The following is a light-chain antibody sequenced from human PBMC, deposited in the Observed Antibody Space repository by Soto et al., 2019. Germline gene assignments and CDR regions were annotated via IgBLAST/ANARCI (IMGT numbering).Light chain of an antibody. V-gene: IGLV3-27*01. Sequence: SYELTQPSSVSVSPGQTARITCSGDVLAKKYARWFQQKPGQAPVVVIYKDSERPSGIPERFSGSSSGTTVTLTISGAQVEDGANNSFYLVAENNVFFGGGTKLPAL. CDR2: KDS. J-gene: IGLJ2*01. CDR3: YLVAENNVF. CDR1: VLAKKY.